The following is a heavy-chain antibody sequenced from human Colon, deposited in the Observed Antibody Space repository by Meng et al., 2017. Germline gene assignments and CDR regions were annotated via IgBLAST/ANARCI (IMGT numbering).Heavy chain of an antibody. Sequence: VQVVQSGAEMKKPGASVKVSCKASGYTFTGYYMHWVRQAPGQGLEWVGRINSGGTNYAQKFQGRVTMTRDTSISTAYMELIRLTSDDTAVYYCARSTPSLDYWGQGTLVTVFS. CDR1: GYTFTGYY. CDR3: ARSTPSLDY. CDR2: INSGGT. D-gene: IGHD2-15*01. V-gene: IGHV1-2*06. J-gene: IGHJ4*02.